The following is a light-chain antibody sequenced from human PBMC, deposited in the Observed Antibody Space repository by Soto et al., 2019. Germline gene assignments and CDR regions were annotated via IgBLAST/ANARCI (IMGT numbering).Light chain of an antibody. Sequence: EIVLTQSPGTLSLSPGERATLSCRASQSVSSSSLAWYQQKPGQAPRLLIYGASSRATGIPDRFSGSGSGTEFTLTISSLQSEDFVVYYCQQYNSWPPITFGQGTRLEIK. V-gene: IGKV3-20*01. J-gene: IGKJ5*01. CDR1: QSVSSSS. CDR3: QQYNSWPPIT. CDR2: GAS.